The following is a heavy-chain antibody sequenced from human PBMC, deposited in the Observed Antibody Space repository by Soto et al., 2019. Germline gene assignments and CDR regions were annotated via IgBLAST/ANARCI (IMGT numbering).Heavy chain of an antibody. CDR2: INHSGST. CDR3: ARGGKRGYSYGLYRNNWFDP. V-gene: IGHV4-34*01. D-gene: IGHD5-18*01. J-gene: IGHJ5*02. Sequence: SETLSLTCAVYGGSFSGYYWSWIRQPPGKGLEWIGEINHSGSTNYNPSLKSRVTISVDTSKNQFSLKLSSVTAADTAVYYCARGGKRGYSYGLYRNNWFDPWGQGTLVTASS. CDR1: GGSFSGYY.